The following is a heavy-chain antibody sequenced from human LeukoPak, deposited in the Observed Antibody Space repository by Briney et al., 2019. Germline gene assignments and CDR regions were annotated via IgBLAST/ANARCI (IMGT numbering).Heavy chain of an antibody. V-gene: IGHV5-51*01. CDR1: GYSFTSYW. J-gene: IGHJ2*01. CDR3: ARTSLRGYSGYDALGYFDL. CDR2: IYPGDSDT. Sequence: GESLKISCKGSGYSFTSYWIGWVRQMPGKGLEWMGIIYPGDSDTRYSPSFQGQVTISADESISTAYLQWSSLKASDTAMYYCARTSLRGYSGYDALGYFDLWGRGTLVTVSS. D-gene: IGHD5-12*01.